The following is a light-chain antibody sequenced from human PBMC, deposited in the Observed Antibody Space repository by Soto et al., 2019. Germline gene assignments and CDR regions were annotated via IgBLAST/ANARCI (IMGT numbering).Light chain of an antibody. CDR3: QQYNNWPPT. CDR1: QSVSSN. CDR2: GAS. V-gene: IGKV3-15*01. Sequence: EIVMTQSPATLSVSPGERATLSCRASQSVSSNLAWYQQKPGQAPRLLVYGASTRATIIPARFSGSGSGTEFTLTISSLQSEDFAVYYCQQYNNWPPTFGQGTRLEIK. J-gene: IGKJ5*01.